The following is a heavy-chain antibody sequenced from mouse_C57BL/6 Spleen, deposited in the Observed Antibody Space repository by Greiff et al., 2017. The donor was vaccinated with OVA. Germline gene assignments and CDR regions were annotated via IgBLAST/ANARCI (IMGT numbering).Heavy chain of an antibody. D-gene: IGHD2-4*01. CDR1: GYTFTDYE. CDR3: TRYEITTNYYAMDY. CDR2: IDPETGGT. Sequence: QVQLQQSGAELVRPGASVTLSCKASGYTFTDYEMHWVKQTPVHGLEWIGAIDPETGGTAYNQKFKGKAILTADKSSSTAYMELRSLTSEDSAVYYCTRYEITTNYYAMDYWGQGTSVTVSS. J-gene: IGHJ4*01. V-gene: IGHV1-15*01.